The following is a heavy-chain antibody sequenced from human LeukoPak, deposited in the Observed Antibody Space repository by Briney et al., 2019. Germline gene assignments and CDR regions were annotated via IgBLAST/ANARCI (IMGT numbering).Heavy chain of an antibody. D-gene: IGHD2-15*01. CDR1: GYTFSSYD. CDR3: ARGHRYCSGGSCYYYFDY. J-gene: IGHJ4*02. Sequence: ASVKVSCKASGYTFSSYDINWVRQATGQGLEWMGWMNPNSGDRGYAQKFQGRVTISRNTSISTAYMELSSLRSEDTAVYYCARGHRYCSGGSCYYYFDYWGQGTLVTVSS. CDR2: MNPNSGDR. V-gene: IGHV1-8*03.